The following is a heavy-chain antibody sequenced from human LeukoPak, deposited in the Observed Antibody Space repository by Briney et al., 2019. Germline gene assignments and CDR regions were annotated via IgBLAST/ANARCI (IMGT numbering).Heavy chain of an antibody. V-gene: IGHV3-23*01. D-gene: IGHD6-13*01. CDR3: AGLFHSSSWAFDY. J-gene: IGHJ4*02. CDR2: ISGSGGST. Sequence: PGGSLRLSCAASGFTFSSYAMSWVRQAPGKGLEWVSAISGSGGSTYYADSVKGRFTISRDNSKNTLYLQMNSLRAEDTAVYYCAGLFHSSSWAFDYWGQGTLVTVSS. CDR1: GFTFSSYA.